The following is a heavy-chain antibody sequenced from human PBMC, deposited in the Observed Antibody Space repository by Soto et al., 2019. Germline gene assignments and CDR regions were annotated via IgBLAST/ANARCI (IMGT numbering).Heavy chain of an antibody. J-gene: IGHJ4*02. CDR2: IDPSDSQT. V-gene: IGHV5-10-1*01. CDR3: ARRIYNSDTGPNFQYYFDS. D-gene: IGHD3-22*01. CDR1: GYSFAGYW. Sequence: GESLKISCKGSGYSFAGYWITWVRQKPGKGLEWMGRIDPSDSQTYYSPSFRGHVTISVTKSITTVFLQWSSLRASDTAMYYCARRIYNSDTGPNFQYYFDSWGQGTPVTVSS.